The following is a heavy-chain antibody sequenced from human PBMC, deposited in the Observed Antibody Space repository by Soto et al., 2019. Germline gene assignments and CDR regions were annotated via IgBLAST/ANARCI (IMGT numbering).Heavy chain of an antibody. CDR2: IFYSGRSGST. CDR1: GGPINSYY. D-gene: IGHD2-21*02. J-gene: IGHJ5*02. Sequence: SETLSLTCSVSGGPINSYYWSWIRQPPGNGLEWIGYIFYSGRSGSTNYNPSLKSRVTISVDTSKNQFSLKVSSVTAAYTAVYYCAKTALGWLDPWGQGTLVTVSS. V-gene: IGHV4-59*01. CDR3: AKTALGWLDP.